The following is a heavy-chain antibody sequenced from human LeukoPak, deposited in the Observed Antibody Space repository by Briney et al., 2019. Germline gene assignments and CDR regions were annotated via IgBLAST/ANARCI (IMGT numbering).Heavy chain of an antibody. CDR3: AKDPRGDSSGWYAGHFDY. V-gene: IGHV3-30*02. Sequence: GGSLRLSCAASGFTFSGYGMHWVRQAPGKGLEWVAFIRYDGSSKYYADSVKGRFTISRDNSKNTLYLQMSGLRVEDTAVYYCAKDPRGDSSGWYAGHFDYWGQGTLVPVSS. D-gene: IGHD6-19*01. CDR1: GFTFSGYG. J-gene: IGHJ4*02. CDR2: IRYDGSSK.